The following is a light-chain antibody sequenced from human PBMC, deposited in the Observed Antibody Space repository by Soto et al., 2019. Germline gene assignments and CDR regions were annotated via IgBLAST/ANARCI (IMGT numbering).Light chain of an antibody. Sequence: DIVMTQSPLSLPVTPGEPASISCRSSQSLLHSNGYNYLDWYLQKPGQSPQLLIYLGSNRASGVPDRFSGSGSGTDFTLKISRVEAEDVGVYYCMQALQTPRTFGQGTQGEIK. CDR1: QSLLHSNGYNY. CDR3: MQALQTPRT. J-gene: IGKJ1*01. CDR2: LGS. V-gene: IGKV2-28*01.